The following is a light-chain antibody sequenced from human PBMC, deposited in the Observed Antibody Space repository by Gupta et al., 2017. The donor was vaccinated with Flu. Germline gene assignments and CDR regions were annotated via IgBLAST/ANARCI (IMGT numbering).Light chain of an antibody. Sequence: QTVVNQEPSFSVSPGGTVTLTCGLSSGSVSTSSYPSWYQQTPGQPPRTLIYSTNTRSSGVPDRFSGSILGNKAALTITGAQADDESDYYCVLYMGSGIWVFGGGTKLTVL. V-gene: IGLV8-61*01. J-gene: IGLJ3*02. CDR3: VLYMGSGIWV. CDR1: SGSVSTSSY. CDR2: STN.